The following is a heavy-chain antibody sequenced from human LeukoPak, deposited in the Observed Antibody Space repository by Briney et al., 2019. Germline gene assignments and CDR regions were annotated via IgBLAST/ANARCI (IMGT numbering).Heavy chain of an antibody. V-gene: IGHV3-21*01. CDR2: ITSSGTYT. Sequence: GGSLRLSCAASGFTFDDYGMNWVRQAPGKSMEWVSSITSSGTYTFYADSVKGRFTISRDNAKNSLYLQMDSLGPEDTAVYYCARDPYSGNYGTYYYYYMDVWGKGTTVTISS. J-gene: IGHJ6*03. CDR1: GFTFDDYG. D-gene: IGHD1-26*01. CDR3: ARDPYSGNYGTYYYYYMDV.